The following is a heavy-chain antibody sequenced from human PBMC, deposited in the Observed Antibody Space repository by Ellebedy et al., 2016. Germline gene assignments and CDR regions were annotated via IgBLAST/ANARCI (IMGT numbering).Heavy chain of an antibody. V-gene: IGHV3-23*01. CDR2: ISSGGGST. Sequence: GESLKISCAASGFTFRSYAMSWVRQAPGKGLEWVSTISSGGGSTHHADSVKGRFTISRDNSRITLYLQMKSLRAEDTAEYYCAKNDYGDPSSAFDIWGQGTMVTVSS. CDR3: AKNDYGDPSSAFDI. J-gene: IGHJ3*02. D-gene: IGHD4-17*01. CDR1: GFTFRSYA.